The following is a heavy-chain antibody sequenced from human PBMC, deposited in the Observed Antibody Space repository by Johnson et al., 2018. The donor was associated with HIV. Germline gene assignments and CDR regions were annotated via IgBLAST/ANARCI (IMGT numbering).Heavy chain of an antibody. J-gene: IGHJ3*02. D-gene: IGHD1-14*01. V-gene: IGHV3-30-3*02. CDR1: RFTFSSYA. CDR2: ISYDGANK. CDR3: AKIRTSGTGDAFDI. Sequence: QVQLVESGGGVVQPGRSLRLSCAASRFTFSSYAMHWVRQAPGKGLEWVAIISYDGANKYYADSVKGRFTISRDNSKNTLYLQMDSLRAEDTAVYYCAKIRTSGTGDAFDICGQGTMVTVSS.